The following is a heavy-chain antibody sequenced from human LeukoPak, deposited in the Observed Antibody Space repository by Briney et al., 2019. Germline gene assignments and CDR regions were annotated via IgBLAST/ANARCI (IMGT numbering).Heavy chain of an antibody. CDR3: AKDLFTGWLRGVLN. CDR1: GFSFSRYA. Sequence: SGGSLRLSCAASGFSFSRYAMHWVRQAPGKGLEWVAVISYDGGNEYYAESVKGRFTISRDNSKDTLYLQMNSLRAEDTAVYYCAKDLFTGWLRGVLNWGQGTLVTVSS. D-gene: IGHD6-19*01. CDR2: ISYDGGNE. J-gene: IGHJ4*02. V-gene: IGHV3-30*18.